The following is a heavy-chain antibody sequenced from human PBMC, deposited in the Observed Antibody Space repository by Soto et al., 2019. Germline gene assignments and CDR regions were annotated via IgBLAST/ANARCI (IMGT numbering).Heavy chain of an antibody. CDR2: ISGSGGGT. J-gene: IGHJ4*02. D-gene: IGHD2-2*03. CDR3: AKEGGYCSSTSCYGRVYY. Sequence: EVQLLESGGGLVQPGGSLRLSCAASGFTFSSYAMSWVRQAPGKGLEWVSAISGSGGGTYYADSVKGRFTISRDNSKNTLYLQMNSLRAEDTAVYYCAKEGGYCSSTSCYGRVYYWGQGTLVTVSS. CDR1: GFTFSSYA. V-gene: IGHV3-23*01.